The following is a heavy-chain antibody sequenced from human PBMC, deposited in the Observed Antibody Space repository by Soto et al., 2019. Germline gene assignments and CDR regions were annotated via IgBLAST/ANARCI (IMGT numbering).Heavy chain of an antibody. CDR3: LKDATNAAIDD. D-gene: IGHD1-26*01. CDR1: GFRFEQYV. V-gene: IGHV3-9*01. J-gene: IGHJ4*02. CDR2: VSPTGDTV. Sequence: VQVVASGGGLVQPGRSLRLSCAVSGFRFEQYVMHWVRQAPGKGLECVSTVSPTGDTVAYADSVEGRFTVSRDNAKNSLYLQMNSLKGDDTAFYYCLKDATNAAIDDWGQGTLVTVSS.